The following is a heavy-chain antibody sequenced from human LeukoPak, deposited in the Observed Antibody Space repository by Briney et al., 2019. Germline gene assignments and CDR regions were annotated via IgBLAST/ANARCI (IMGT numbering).Heavy chain of an antibody. J-gene: IGHJ4*02. V-gene: IGHV3-15*01. CDR3: TRYSSWYVNGFDY. CDR2: IKSKTDGGTT. Sequence: GGSLRLSCAASGFTFSNAWMSWVRQDPGKGLEWVGRIKSKTDGGTTDYAAPVKGRFTISRDDSKNTLYLQMNSLKTEDTAVYYCTRYSSWYVNGFDYWGQGTLVTVSS. D-gene: IGHD6-13*01. CDR1: GFTFSNAW.